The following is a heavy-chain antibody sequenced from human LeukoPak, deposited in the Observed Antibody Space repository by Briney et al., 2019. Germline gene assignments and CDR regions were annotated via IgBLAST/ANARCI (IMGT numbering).Heavy chain of an antibody. Sequence: SETLSLTCAVYGGSFSGYYWSWIRQPPGKGLEWIGEINHSGSTNYNPSLKSRVTISVDTSKIQFSLKLSSVTAADTAVYYCARLNDYGDYYGMDVWGQGTTDTVSS. CDR2: INHSGST. CDR1: GGSFSGYY. J-gene: IGHJ6*02. D-gene: IGHD4-17*01. CDR3: ARLNDYGDYYGMDV. V-gene: IGHV4-34*01.